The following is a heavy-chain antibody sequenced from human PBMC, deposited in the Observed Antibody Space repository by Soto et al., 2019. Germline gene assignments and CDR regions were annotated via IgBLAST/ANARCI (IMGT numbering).Heavy chain of an antibody. J-gene: IGHJ4*02. CDR3: TRYVSDYIWGSYPDGRDY. CDR2: IRSKAYGGTT. V-gene: IGHV3-49*03. Sequence: PGGSLRLSCTASEFTFGDYAMSWFRQAPGKGLEWVGFIRSKAYGGTTEYAASVKGRFTISRDDSKSIAYLQMNSLKTEDTAVYYCTRYVSDYIWGSYPDGRDYWGQGTLVTVSS. CDR1: EFTFGDYA. D-gene: IGHD3-16*02.